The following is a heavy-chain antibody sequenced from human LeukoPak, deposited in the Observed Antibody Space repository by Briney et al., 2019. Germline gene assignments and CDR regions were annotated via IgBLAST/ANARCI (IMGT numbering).Heavy chain of an antibody. CDR2: ISGSGGST. V-gene: IGHV3-23*01. D-gene: IGHD3-16*01. Sequence: PGGSLRLSCVASGFTFSSYAMSWVRQAPGKGLEWVSAISGSGGSTYYADSVKGRFTISRDNSKNTLYLQMNSLRAEDTAVYYCAKGLRGSDAFDIWGQGTMVTVSS. CDR1: GFTFSSYA. CDR3: AKGLRGSDAFDI. J-gene: IGHJ3*02.